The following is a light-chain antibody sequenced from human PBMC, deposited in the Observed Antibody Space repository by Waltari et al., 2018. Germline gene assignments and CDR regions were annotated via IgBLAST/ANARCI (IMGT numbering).Light chain of an antibody. V-gene: IGLV1-44*01. CDR1: SSNIGTNS. CDR3: ATWDDTLDIYV. J-gene: IGLJ1*01. CDR2: WSR. Sequence: QSVLTQPPSASGTPGQTVTISCSGSSSNIGTNSVNWYQQFPGQAPKLLIYWSRDRPSGVPERFSGSSSGPSASLAISGLQSEDEAEYYCATWDDTLDIYVFGAGTRLTVL.